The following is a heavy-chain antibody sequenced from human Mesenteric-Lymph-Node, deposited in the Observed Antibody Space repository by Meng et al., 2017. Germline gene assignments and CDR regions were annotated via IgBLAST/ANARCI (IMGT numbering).Heavy chain of an antibody. D-gene: IGHD3/OR15-3a*01. V-gene: IGHV1-18*01. CDR1: GYTFTSYG. CDR2: ISAYNGNT. CDR3: ARGMADWLLYSMDY. J-gene: IGHJ4*02. Sequence: QFRRVHVGAEGKKPGALVKVSCKASGYTFTSYGISWVRQAPGQGLEWMGWISAYNGNTNYAQKLQGRVTMTTDTSTSTAYMELRSLRSDDTAVYYCARGMADWLLYSMDYWGQGTLVTVSS.